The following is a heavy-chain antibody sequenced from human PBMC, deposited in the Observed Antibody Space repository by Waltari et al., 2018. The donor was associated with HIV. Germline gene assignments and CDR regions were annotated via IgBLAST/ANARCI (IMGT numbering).Heavy chain of an antibody. D-gene: IGHD6-19*01. CDR3: ARGWYIDY. J-gene: IGHJ4*02. Sequence: EVLLVESGGGSVQPGGSLTLSCAAHGFTFSSTWMQWVRQVPGKGLVWGSRINPEGTITTYADSVKCRVTVSRDNANNTLYLQMNSLRVEYTALYYCARGWYIDYWGQGTLVTVSS. CDR2: INPEGTIT. CDR1: GFTFSSTW. V-gene: IGHV3-74*03.